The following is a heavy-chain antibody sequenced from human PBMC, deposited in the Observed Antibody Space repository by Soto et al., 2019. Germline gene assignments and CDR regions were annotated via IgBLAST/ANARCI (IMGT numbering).Heavy chain of an antibody. D-gene: IGHD5-18*01. CDR3: AKAVDTAPLGPFDY. V-gene: IGHV3-23*01. CDR1: GFTFSSYA. Sequence: EVQLLESGGGLVQPGWSLRLSCAASGFTFSSYAMTWVRQAPGKGLEWVSTISGSGGNTNYADSVKGRFTISRDNSKNTLYLQMNSLRAEDTAVYYCAKAVDTAPLGPFDYWGQGTLVTVSS. CDR2: ISGSGGNT. J-gene: IGHJ4*02.